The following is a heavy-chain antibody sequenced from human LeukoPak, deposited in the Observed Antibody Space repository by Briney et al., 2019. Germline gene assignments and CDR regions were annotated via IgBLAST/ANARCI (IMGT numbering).Heavy chain of an antibody. CDR3: ARTPTTVTTWDH. CDR2: IDPNSGGT. D-gene: IGHD4-17*01. CDR1: GYTFTGYY. V-gene: IGHV1-2*02. Sequence: ASVKVSCKASGYTFTGYYMHWVRQARGQGLEWMGWIDPNSGGTNYAQKFQGRVTMTRDTSISTAYMELSRLRSDDTAVYYCARTPTTVTTWDHWGQGTLVTVSS. J-gene: IGHJ4*02.